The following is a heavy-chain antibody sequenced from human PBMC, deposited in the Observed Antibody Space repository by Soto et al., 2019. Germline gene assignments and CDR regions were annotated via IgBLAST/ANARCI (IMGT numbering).Heavy chain of an antibody. D-gene: IGHD3-10*01. J-gene: IGHJ6*02. CDR1: GGSISSGDYY. CDR3: AGGGSGSYYYYGMDV. V-gene: IGHV4-30-4*01. Sequence: PSETLSLTCTVSGGSISSGDYYWSWIRQPPGKGLEWIGYIYYSGSTYYNPSLKSRVTISVDTSKNQFSLKLSSVTAADTAVYYCAGGGSGSYYYYGMDVWGQGTTVTVSS. CDR2: IYYSGST.